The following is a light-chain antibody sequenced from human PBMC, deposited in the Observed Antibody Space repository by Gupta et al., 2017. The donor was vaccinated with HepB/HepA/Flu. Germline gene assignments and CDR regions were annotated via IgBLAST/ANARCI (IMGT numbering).Light chain of an antibody. V-gene: IGKV3-11*01. Sequence: EIVLTQSPATLSLSPGERATHSCRASQSISSYLAWYQQKPGQPPRLLIYNTSTRASGIPARFSGSGSGTDFTLTISSLEPEDLAVYYCQQCSDWPYTFGQGTKLDIK. J-gene: IGKJ2*01. CDR2: NTS. CDR3: QQCSDWPYT. CDR1: QSISSY.